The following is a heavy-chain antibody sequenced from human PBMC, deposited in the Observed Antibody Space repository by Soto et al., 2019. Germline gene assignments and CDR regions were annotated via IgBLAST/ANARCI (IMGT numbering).Heavy chain of an antibody. D-gene: IGHD5-18*01. CDR2: IWYDGSNK. Sequence: QVQLVESGGGVVQPGRSLRLSCAASGFTFSSYGMHWVRQAPGKGLEWVAVIWYDGSNKYYADSVKGRFTISRDNSKNTLYLQKNRLRGEDKAVYYCARAQGQLRSSGFFGHWGPGNLVPLSS. J-gene: IGHJ4*02. V-gene: IGHV3-33*01. CDR3: ARAQGQLRSSGFFGH. CDR1: GFTFSSYG.